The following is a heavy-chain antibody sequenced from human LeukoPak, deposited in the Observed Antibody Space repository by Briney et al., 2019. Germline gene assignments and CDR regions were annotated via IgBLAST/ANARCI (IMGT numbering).Heavy chain of an antibody. CDR1: GGSLSSDY. D-gene: IGHD1-14*01. CDR3: ARYIRGPDYYIDV. V-gene: IGHV4-59*01. CDR2: VSYSGST. Sequence: SETLSLTCTASGGSLSSDYWSWIRQPPGKGLEWIGYVSYSGSTNYNPSLNSRLTISLDTSKTRFSLKLSSVTAADTAKYFFARYIRGPDYYIDVWGRGTTVTVSS. J-gene: IGHJ6*03.